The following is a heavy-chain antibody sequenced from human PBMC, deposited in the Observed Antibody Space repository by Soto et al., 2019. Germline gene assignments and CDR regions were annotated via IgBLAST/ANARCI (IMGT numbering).Heavy chain of an antibody. CDR2: IKQDGSEK. CDR3: ARDLKVGAYYFDY. V-gene: IGHV3-7*01. Sequence: PGGSLRLSCAASGFTFSSYWMSWVRQAPGKGLEWVANIKQDGSEKYYVDSVKGRFTISRDNAKNSLYLQMNSLRAEDTAVYYCARDLKVGAYYFDYWGQGTLVTVSS. CDR1: GFTFSSYW. J-gene: IGHJ4*02. D-gene: IGHD1-26*01.